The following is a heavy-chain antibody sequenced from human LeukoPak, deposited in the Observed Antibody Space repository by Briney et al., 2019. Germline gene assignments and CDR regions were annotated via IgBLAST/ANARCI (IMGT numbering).Heavy chain of an antibody. Sequence: SETLSLTCAVYGGSFSGYCWSWIRQPPGKGLEWIGEINHSGSTNYNPSLKSRVTMSVDTSKNQFSLKLSSVTAADTAVYYCARGYCSSTSCYTGGWFDPWGQGTLVTVSS. CDR2: INHSGST. D-gene: IGHD2-2*02. J-gene: IGHJ5*02. CDR1: GGSFSGYC. CDR3: ARGYCSSTSCYTGGWFDP. V-gene: IGHV4-34*01.